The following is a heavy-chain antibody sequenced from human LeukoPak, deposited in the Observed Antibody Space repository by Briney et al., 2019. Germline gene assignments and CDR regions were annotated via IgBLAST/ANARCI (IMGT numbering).Heavy chain of an antibody. D-gene: IGHD3-22*01. CDR1: GYTFNGYF. CDR2: INPNSGGT. Sequence: ASVKVSCKASGYTFNGYFMFWVRQAPGQGLEWMGWINPNSGGTNYAQKFQGRVTMTRDTSISTAYMELSRLRSDDTAMYYCARREGASSGCYWEKWGQGTLVTVSS. V-gene: IGHV1-2*02. CDR3: ARREGASSGCYWEK. J-gene: IGHJ4*02.